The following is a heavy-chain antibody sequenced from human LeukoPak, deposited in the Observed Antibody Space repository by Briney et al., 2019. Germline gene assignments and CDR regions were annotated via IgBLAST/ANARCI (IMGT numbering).Heavy chain of an antibody. V-gene: IGHV3-23*01. CDR2: ISGSGGST. CDR1: GFTFSSYA. Sequence: PGGSLRLSCAASGFTFSSYAMSWVRQAPGKGLEWVSAISGSGGSTYYADSVKGRFTISRDNSKNTLYLQMNSLRAEDTAVYYCAKDWVPAATYYYYMDVWGKGTTVTVSS. CDR3: AKDWVPAATYYYYMDV. J-gene: IGHJ6*03. D-gene: IGHD2-2*01.